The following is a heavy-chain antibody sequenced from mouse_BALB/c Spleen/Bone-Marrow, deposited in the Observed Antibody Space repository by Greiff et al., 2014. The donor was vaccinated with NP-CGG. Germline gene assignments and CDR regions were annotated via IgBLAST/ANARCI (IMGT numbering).Heavy chain of an antibody. CDR3: ARYYYGSSYFDY. J-gene: IGHJ2*01. Sequence: DVHLVESGAELVKPGASVKLSCTASGFNIKDTYMHWVKQRPVQGLEWIGRIDPANGNTKYDPKFQGKATITADTSSNTAYLQLSSLTSEDTAVYYCARYYYGSSYFDYWGQGTTLTVSS. CDR2: IDPANGNT. D-gene: IGHD1-1*01. V-gene: IGHV14-3*02. CDR1: GFNIKDTY.